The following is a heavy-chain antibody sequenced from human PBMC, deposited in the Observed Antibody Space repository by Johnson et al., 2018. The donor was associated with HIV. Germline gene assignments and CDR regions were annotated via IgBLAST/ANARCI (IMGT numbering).Heavy chain of an antibody. V-gene: IGHV3-15*02. J-gene: IGHJ3*01. CDR2: IKREADGGTR. Sequence: VQLVESGGAFVKPGGSLRLSCVASGFTFSHAWMSWVRQAPGKGLEWVGRIKREADGGTRDYAAPVKGRFTISRDDSKNTLFLQMNSLKTDDTAIYYCTRGVSSEGGSVWGHGTMVTVSS. CDR3: TRGVSSEGGSV. D-gene: IGHD3-16*01. CDR1: GFTFSHAW.